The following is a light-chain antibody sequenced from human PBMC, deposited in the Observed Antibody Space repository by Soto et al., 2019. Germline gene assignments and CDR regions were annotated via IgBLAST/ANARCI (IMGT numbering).Light chain of an antibody. Sequence: DIQMTQSPSSLSASVGYRVTITCRASQIISSYLNWYQQKPGKAPKLLIYAASSLQTGVPSRFSGTGSGTDFTLTITSLQPEDFATYYCQQSHSTPRTFGQGTKVDIK. V-gene: IGKV1-39*01. CDR1: QIISSY. CDR2: AAS. CDR3: QQSHSTPRT. J-gene: IGKJ1*01.